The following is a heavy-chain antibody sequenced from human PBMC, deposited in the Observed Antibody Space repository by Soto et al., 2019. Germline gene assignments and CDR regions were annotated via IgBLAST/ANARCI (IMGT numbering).Heavy chain of an antibody. V-gene: IGHV3-23*01. D-gene: IGHD3-9*01. Sequence: GGSLRLSCTASGFTFTSYGMGWVRQAPGKGLQWVSTIRGDGGQAHYTDSVKGRFSISRDNSKNTVYLQMDSLRAEDTAMYFCARDVGLDSDDFFAYWGQGTQVTAPQ. J-gene: IGHJ4*02. CDR2: IRGDGGQA. CDR1: GFTFTSYG. CDR3: ARDVGLDSDDFFAY.